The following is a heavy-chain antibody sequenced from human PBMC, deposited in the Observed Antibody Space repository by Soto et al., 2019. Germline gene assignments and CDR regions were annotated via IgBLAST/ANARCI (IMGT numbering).Heavy chain of an antibody. CDR3: AREENLGRGIHPLDP. Sequence: PSETLSLTCTVSGGSISSYYWSWIRQPPGKGLEWIGNIHYNGNTKYSPSLKSRVTMSVDTSKNHFSLKLISVTTADTAVYFCAREENLGRGIHPLDPGGQGPLVTVS. J-gene: IGHJ5*02. CDR1: GGSISSYY. V-gene: IGHV4-59*01. D-gene: IGHD1-26*01. CDR2: IHYNGNT.